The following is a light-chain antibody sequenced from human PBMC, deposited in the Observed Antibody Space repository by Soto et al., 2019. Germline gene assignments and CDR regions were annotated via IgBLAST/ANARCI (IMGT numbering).Light chain of an antibody. J-gene: IGKJ1*01. Sequence: EIVMTQSPATLSVSPGERATLSCRASQSVRINLAWYQQKPGQAPRLLIYGASTRATGIPARFSGSGSGTECTLTISSLQSEDFAVYYCQHYNNWPPWTFGQGTKVEIK. CDR2: GAS. V-gene: IGKV3-15*01. CDR3: QHYNNWPPWT. CDR1: QSVRIN.